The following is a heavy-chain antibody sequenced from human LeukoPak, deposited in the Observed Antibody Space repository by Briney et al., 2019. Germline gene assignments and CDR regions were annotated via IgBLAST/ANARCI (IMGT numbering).Heavy chain of an antibody. V-gene: IGHV3-43*02. CDR2: ISGDGGST. D-gene: IGHD5-18*01. J-gene: IGHJ4*02. CDR1: GFTFDDYA. CDR3: AKDISSYGGKHTGIDY. Sequence: PGGSLRLSCAASGFTFDDYAMHWARQAPGKGLEWVSLISGDGGSTYYADSVKGRFTTSRDNSKNSLYLQMNSLRTEDTALYYCAKDISSYGGKHTGIDYWGQGTLVTVSS.